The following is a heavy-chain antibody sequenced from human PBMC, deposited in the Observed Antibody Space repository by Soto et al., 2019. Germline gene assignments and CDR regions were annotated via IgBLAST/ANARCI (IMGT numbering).Heavy chain of an antibody. CDR2: IYYSGST. CDR1: GASISSYY. V-gene: IGHV4-59*12. J-gene: IGHJ4*02. CDR3: ARGVTLVRGVIHTPYFDY. D-gene: IGHD3-10*01. Sequence: SETLSLTCTVSGASISSYYWSWIRQPPGKGLEWIGYIYYSGSTYYNPSLKSRVTISVDTSKNQFSLKLSSVTAADTAVYYCARGVTLVRGVIHTPYFDYWGQGALVTVSS.